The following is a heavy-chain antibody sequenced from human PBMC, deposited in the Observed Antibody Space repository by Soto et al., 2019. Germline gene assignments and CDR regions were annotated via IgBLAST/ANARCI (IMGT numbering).Heavy chain of an antibody. J-gene: IGHJ5*02. CDR1: GFSLSTSGVG. CDR2: IYWNDDK. D-gene: IGHD6-13*01. V-gene: IGHV2-5*01. Sequence: QITLKESGPTLVKPTQTLTLTCTFSGFSLSTSGVGVGWIRQPPGKALEWLALIYWNDDKRYSPSLKSRLTITKDTSKNQVVLTMTNMDPVDTATYYCAHRFGQQLAYNWFDPWGQGTLVTVSS. CDR3: AHRFGQQLAYNWFDP.